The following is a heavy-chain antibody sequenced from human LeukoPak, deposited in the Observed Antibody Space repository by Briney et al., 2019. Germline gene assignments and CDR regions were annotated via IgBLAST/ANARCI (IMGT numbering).Heavy chain of an antibody. Sequence: ASVKVSCKASGYTFTSNGISWVRQAPGHGLEWVGWISVYNGNTNYAQNLQGRVTMTTDTSTSTAYMDLRSLRSDDTAVYYCARDKGGAYSTGWYDYWGQGTLVTVPS. CDR1: GYTFTSNG. J-gene: IGHJ4*02. CDR3: ARDKGGAYSTGWYDY. D-gene: IGHD6-19*01. CDR2: ISVYNGNT. V-gene: IGHV1-18*01.